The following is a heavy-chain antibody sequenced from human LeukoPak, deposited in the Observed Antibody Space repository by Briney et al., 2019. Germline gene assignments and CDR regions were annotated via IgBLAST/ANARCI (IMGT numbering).Heavy chain of an antibody. CDR3: ARDRRSGALDI. V-gene: IGHV4-59*12. J-gene: IGHJ3*02. CDR2: IYYSGST. D-gene: IGHD1-26*01. Sequence: PSETLSLTCTVSGGSISSYYWSWIRQPPGKGLEWIGYIYYSGSTNYNPSLKNRVTISVDMSKNHLSLRLSSVTAADTAVYYCARDRRSGALDIWGQGTMVTVSS. CDR1: GGSISSYY.